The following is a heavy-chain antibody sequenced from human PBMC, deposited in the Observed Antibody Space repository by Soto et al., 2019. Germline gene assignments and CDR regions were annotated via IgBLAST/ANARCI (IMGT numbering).Heavy chain of an antibody. V-gene: IGHV3-49*03. CDR1: GFTFGDYA. Sequence: GGSLRLSCTASGFTFGDYAMSWFRQAPGKGLEWVGFIRGKAYGGTTEYAASVKGRFTISRDDSKSIAYLQMNSLKTEDTAVYYCTRDPPDYYYGMDVWGQGTTVTVSS. J-gene: IGHJ6*02. CDR3: TRDPPDYYYGMDV. CDR2: IRGKAYGGTT.